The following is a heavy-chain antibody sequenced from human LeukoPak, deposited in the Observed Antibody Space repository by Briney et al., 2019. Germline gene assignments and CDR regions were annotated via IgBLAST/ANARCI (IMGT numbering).Heavy chain of an antibody. CDR3: AKGSRASRPYYFDY. J-gene: IGHJ4*02. V-gene: IGHV3-23*01. D-gene: IGHD6-6*01. CDR1: GFTYSTYA. CDR2: ITDSGGDT. Sequence: PGGSLRLSCAASGFTYSTYAMSWVRQAPGKGLEWNSAITDSGGDTYYADSVKGRFTISRDNSKNALYLQMNSLRAEDTAVYYCAKGSRASRPYYFDYWGQGTLVTVSS.